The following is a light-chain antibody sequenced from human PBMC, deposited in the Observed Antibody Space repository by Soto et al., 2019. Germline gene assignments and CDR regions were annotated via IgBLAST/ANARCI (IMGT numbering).Light chain of an antibody. Sequence: EVVMTQSPGTLSLSPGERAILSRRASQSVSSGSVSWYQRRPGQAPRLLIYGASTRATGIPARFSGSGSETDFTLTISSLQPEDFAVYYCQQDYNLPYTFGQGTKLEIK. J-gene: IGKJ2*01. CDR3: QQDYNLPYT. CDR2: GAS. V-gene: IGKV3D-7*01. CDR1: QSVSSGS.